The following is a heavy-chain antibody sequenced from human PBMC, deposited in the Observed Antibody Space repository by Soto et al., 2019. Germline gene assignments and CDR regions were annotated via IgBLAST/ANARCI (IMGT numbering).Heavy chain of an antibody. J-gene: IGHJ4*02. CDR1: GFTFNTYA. V-gene: IGHV3-23*01. CDR3: ARGWQGDY. CDR2: ISADGDHT. D-gene: IGHD1-26*01. Sequence: DVQLLESGGVLIQPGGSLRLSCTASGFTFNTYAINWVRQAPGKGLEWVSAISADGDHTYYAASVTGRFTISRDNSKNTLYLQMNTLRSDDTAMYYCARGWQGDYWGQGTLVTVSS.